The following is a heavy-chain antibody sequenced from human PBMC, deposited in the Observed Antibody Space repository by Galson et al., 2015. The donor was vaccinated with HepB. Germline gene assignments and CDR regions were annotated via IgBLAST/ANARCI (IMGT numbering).Heavy chain of an antibody. CDR3: ARLSNGYNRPGAFDI. CDR2: ISSSSSYI. V-gene: IGHV3-21*01. CDR1: GFTFSSYS. J-gene: IGHJ3*02. D-gene: IGHD5-24*01. Sequence: SLRLSCAASGFTFSSYSMNWVRQAPGKGLEWVSSISSSSSYIYYADSVKGRFTISRDNAKNSLYLQMNSLRAEDTAVYYCARLSNGYNRPGAFDIWGQGTIVSVSS.